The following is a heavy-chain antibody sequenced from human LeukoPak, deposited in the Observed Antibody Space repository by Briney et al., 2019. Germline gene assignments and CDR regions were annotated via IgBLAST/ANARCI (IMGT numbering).Heavy chain of an antibody. V-gene: IGHV4-39*01. CDR2: IYYSGST. D-gene: IGHD3-22*01. Sequence: SETLSLTCTVSGGSISSSSYYWGWIRQPPGKGLEWIVSIYYSGSTYYNPSLRSRVTISVDTSKNQFSLKLSSVTAADTAVYYCARRRPYYYDRSGYYVFDYWGQGTLVTVSS. J-gene: IGHJ4*02. CDR3: ARRRPYYYDRSGYYVFDY. CDR1: GGSISSSSYY.